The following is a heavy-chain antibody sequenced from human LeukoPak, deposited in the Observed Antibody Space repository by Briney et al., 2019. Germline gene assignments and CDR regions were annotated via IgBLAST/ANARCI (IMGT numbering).Heavy chain of an antibody. V-gene: IGHV4-34*01. Sequence: PSETLSLTCAVYGGCFSGYYWSWIRQPPGKGLEWIGEINHSGSTNYNPSLKSRVTMSVDTSKNQFSLKLSSVTAADTAVYYCARSGLLCSGGSCHYWYFDLWGRGTLVTVSS. CDR2: INHSGST. J-gene: IGHJ2*01. CDR1: GGCFSGYY. D-gene: IGHD2-15*01. CDR3: ARSGLLCSGGSCHYWYFDL.